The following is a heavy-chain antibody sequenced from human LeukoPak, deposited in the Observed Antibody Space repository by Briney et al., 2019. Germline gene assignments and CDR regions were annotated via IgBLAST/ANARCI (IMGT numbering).Heavy chain of an antibody. J-gene: IGHJ4*02. CDR2: IRSKAYGGTT. Sequence: GGSLRLSCTASGFTFGDYAMSWARQAPGKGLEWVGFIRSKAYGGTTEYAASVKGRFTISRDDSKSIAYLQMNSLKTEDTAVYYCTRVAGGYYGSGSTTWGQGTLVTVSS. D-gene: IGHD3-10*01. CDR3: TRVAGGYYGSGSTT. CDR1: GFTFGDYA. V-gene: IGHV3-49*04.